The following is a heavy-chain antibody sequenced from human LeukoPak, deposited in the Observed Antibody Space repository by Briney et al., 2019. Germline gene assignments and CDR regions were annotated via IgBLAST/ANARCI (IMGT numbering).Heavy chain of an antibody. D-gene: IGHD3-22*01. CDR3: AREYYYDSSGYYFNAFDI. Sequence: GASVKVSCKASGYTFTSYGISWVRQAPGQGLEWMGWISAYNGNTNYAQKLQGRVTMTTDTSTSTAHMELRSLRSDDTAVYYCAREYYYDSSGYYFNAFDIWGQGTMVTVSS. CDR1: GYTFTSYG. J-gene: IGHJ3*02. V-gene: IGHV1-18*01. CDR2: ISAYNGNT.